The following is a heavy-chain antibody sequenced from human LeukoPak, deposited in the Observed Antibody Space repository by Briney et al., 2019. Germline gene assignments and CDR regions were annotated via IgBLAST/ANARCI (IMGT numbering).Heavy chain of an antibody. Sequence: SETLSLTCTVSGSSISSGYYWGWIRQPPGRSLEWIVSIDRSGTTYYNPSLKSRVTISVDTSKDQFSLKLSSVTAADTAVYYCARAGDDCSSTSCYTQQNTWFDPWGQGTLVTVSS. V-gene: IGHV4-38-2*02. CDR2: IDRSGTT. CDR1: GSSISSGYY. D-gene: IGHD2-2*02. CDR3: ARAGDDCSSTSCYTQQNTWFDP. J-gene: IGHJ5*02.